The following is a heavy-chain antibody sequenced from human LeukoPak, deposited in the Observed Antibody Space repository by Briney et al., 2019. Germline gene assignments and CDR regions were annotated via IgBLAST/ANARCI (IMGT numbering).Heavy chain of an antibody. CDR2: ISDDGNNK. V-gene: IGHV3-30*18. Sequence: GGSLRLSCAASGFTFTNFAVHWVRQAPGKGLEWVTVISDDGNNKYFADSVKGRFTISRDNSKNTLYLQMNSLRAEGTAVYYCAKGGPHYGSGSYYAFDYWGQGTLVTVSS. D-gene: IGHD3-10*01. CDR3: AKGGPHYGSGSYYAFDY. CDR1: GFTFTNFA. J-gene: IGHJ4*02.